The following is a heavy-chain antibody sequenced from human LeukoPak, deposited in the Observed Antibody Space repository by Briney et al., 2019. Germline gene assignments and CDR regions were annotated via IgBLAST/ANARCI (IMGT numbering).Heavy chain of an antibody. Sequence: GGSLRLSCAASRFTFSSYGMHWVRQAPGKGLEWVAFIRYDGSNKYYADSVKGRFTISRDNSKNTLYLQMNSLRAEDTAVYYCAKEGPAVAGTLSPWYFDLWGRGTLVTVSS. J-gene: IGHJ2*01. V-gene: IGHV3-30*02. D-gene: IGHD6-19*01. CDR2: IRYDGSNK. CDR1: RFTFSSYG. CDR3: AKEGPAVAGTLSPWYFDL.